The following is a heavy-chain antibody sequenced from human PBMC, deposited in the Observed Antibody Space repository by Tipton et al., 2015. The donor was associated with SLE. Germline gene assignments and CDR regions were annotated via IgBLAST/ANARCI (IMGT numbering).Heavy chain of an antibody. D-gene: IGHD5-12*01. J-gene: IGHJ3*02. CDR2: ISSSGSTI. V-gene: IGHV3-48*03. CDR1: GFTFSSYE. Sequence: SLRLSCAASGFTFSSYEMNWVRQAPGKVLEWVSYISSSGSTIYYADSVKGRFTISRDNAKNSLYLQMNSLRAEDTAVYYCAREPVEGLRLRGDAFDIWGQGTMVTVSS. CDR3: AREPVEGLRLRGDAFDI.